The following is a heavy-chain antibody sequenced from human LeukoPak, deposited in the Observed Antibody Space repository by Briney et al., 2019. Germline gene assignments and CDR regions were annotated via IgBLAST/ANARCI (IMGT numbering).Heavy chain of an antibody. CDR2: MNPNSGNT. J-gene: IGHJ5*02. Sequence: ASVKVSCKASGYTFTSYDINWVRQATGQGLEWMGWMNPNSGNTGYAQKFQGRVTITRNTSISTAYMELSSLRSEDTAVYYCAIWFGGPAPHNWFDPWGQGTLVTVSS. CDR1: GYTFTSYD. D-gene: IGHD3-10*01. V-gene: IGHV1-8*03. CDR3: AIWFGGPAPHNWFDP.